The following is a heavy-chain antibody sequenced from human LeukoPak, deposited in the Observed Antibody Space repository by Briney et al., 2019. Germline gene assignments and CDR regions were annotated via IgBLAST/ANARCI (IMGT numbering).Heavy chain of an antibody. J-gene: IGHJ2*01. CDR3: AKRAYCGGDCYRSNWYFDL. V-gene: IGHV3-48*04. CDR1: GFTFSGYD. D-gene: IGHD2-21*02. CDR2: TSSSSSTI. Sequence: GGSLRLSGAASGFTFSGYDMSWVRQAPGKGLEWVSYTSSSSSTIYYADSVKSRFTISRDNAKNSLYLQMNSLRAEDTALYYCAKRAYCGGDCYRSNWYFDLWGRGTLVTVSS.